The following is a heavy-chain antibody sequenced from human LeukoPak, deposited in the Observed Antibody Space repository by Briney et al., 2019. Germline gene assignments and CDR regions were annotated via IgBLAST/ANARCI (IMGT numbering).Heavy chain of an antibody. CDR3: ARDFGGLEERSSRPTDYYYYGMDV. D-gene: IGHD3-16*01. CDR2: ISSSSSTI. CDR1: GFTFSSYS. V-gene: IGHV3-48*02. J-gene: IGHJ6*02. Sequence: GGSLRLSCAASGFTFSSYSMNWVRQAPGKGLEWVSYISSSSSTIYYADSVKGRFTISRDNAKNSLYLQMNSLRDEDTAVYYCARDFGGLEERSSRPTDYYYYGMDVWGQGTTVTVSS.